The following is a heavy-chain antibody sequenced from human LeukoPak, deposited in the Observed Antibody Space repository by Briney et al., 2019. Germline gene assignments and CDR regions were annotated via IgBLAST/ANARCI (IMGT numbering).Heavy chain of an antibody. CDR2: IYYSGST. V-gene: IGHV4-59*01. CDR3: ARDRQAAAGRGDYFDY. Sequence: PSETLSLTCTVSGGSISSYYWSWIRQPPGKGLEWIGYIYYSGSTNYNPSLKSRVTISVDTSKNQFSLKLSSVTAADTAVYYCARDRQAAAGRGDYFDYWGQGTLVTVSS. D-gene: IGHD6-13*01. CDR1: GGSISSYY. J-gene: IGHJ4*02.